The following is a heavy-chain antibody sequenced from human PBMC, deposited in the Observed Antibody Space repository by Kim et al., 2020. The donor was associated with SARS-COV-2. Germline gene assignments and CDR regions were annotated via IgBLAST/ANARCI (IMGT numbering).Heavy chain of an antibody. CDR1: GYTFTGYY. CDR2: INPNSGGT. J-gene: IGHJ5*02. Sequence: ASVKVSCKASGYTFTGYYMHWVRQAPGQGLEWMGWINPNSGGTNYAQKFQGRVTMTRDTSISTAYMELSRLRSDDTAVYYCARDKENWNPSPANWFDPWGQGTLVTVSS. V-gene: IGHV1-2*02. CDR3: ARDKENWNPSPANWFDP. D-gene: IGHD1-1*01.